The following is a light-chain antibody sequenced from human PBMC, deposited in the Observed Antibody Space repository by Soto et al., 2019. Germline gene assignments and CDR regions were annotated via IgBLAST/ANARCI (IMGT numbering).Light chain of an antibody. Sequence: DIQMTQSPSSLSASVGDRVTITCRASQDISVYLAWYQQKPGKVPKLLIYSASTLQSGVPSRFSGSGSGTDFTLTISSLQPEDVATYDCQKFNTAPLTFGRGTRLEMK. CDR2: SAS. CDR1: QDISVY. J-gene: IGKJ5*01. V-gene: IGKV1-27*01. CDR3: QKFNTAPLT.